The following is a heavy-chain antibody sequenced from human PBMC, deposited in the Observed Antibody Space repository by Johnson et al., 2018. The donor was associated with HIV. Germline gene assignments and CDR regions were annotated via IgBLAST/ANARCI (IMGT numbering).Heavy chain of an antibody. CDR3: TTVGGAFDI. D-gene: IGHD3-16*01. CDR1: GFMFADYG. CDR2: ISYDGTNK. V-gene: IGHV3-30*03. Sequence: QVQLVESGGGVVRPGGSLRLSCAASGFMFADYGMSWVRQVPGKGLEWVAVISYDGTNKYYADSVKGRFTISRDNSKNTLYLQMNSLKTEDTAVYYCTTVGGAFDIWGQGTMVTVSS. J-gene: IGHJ3*02.